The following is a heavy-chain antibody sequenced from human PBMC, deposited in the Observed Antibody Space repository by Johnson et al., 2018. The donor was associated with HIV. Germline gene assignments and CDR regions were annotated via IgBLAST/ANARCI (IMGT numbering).Heavy chain of an antibody. V-gene: IGHV3-30*04. CDR3: AREGEGGAFDI. Sequence: QVQLVESGGGVVQPGGSLRLSCAASGFTFSSYAMHWVRQAPVKGLEWVAVISYDGSNKYYADSVKGRFTISRDNSKNTLYLQMNSLRAGDTAVYYCAREGEGGAFDIWGQGTMVTVSS. CDR1: GFTFSSYA. J-gene: IGHJ3*02. D-gene: IGHD3-16*01. CDR2: ISYDGSNK.